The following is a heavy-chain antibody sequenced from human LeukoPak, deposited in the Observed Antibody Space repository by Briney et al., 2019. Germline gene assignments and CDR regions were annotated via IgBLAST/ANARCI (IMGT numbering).Heavy chain of an antibody. CDR1: GFSFSSHS. CDR2: ISGSSTTI. CDR3: ARDQDWAFDY. J-gene: IGHJ4*02. Sequence: PGGSLRLSCAASGFSFSSHSMNWVRQAAGKGLEWVSYISGSSTTIDYADSAKGRFIISRDNAKKSLYLQMDNLRAEDTAVYYCARDQDWAFDYWGQGILVTVSS. V-gene: IGHV3-48*01. D-gene: IGHD3/OR15-3a*01.